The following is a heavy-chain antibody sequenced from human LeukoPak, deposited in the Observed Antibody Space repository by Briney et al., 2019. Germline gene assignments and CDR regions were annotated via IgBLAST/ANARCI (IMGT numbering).Heavy chain of an antibody. CDR3: ARGSIAAAGLDY. Sequence: SETPSLTCTVSGGSISSYYWSWIRQPPGKGLEWIGYIYYSGSTNYNPSLKSRVTISVDTSKNQFSLKLSSVTAADTAVYYCARGSIAAAGLDYWGQGTLVTVSS. D-gene: IGHD6-13*01. V-gene: IGHV4-59*01. J-gene: IGHJ4*02. CDR2: IYYSGST. CDR1: GGSISSYY.